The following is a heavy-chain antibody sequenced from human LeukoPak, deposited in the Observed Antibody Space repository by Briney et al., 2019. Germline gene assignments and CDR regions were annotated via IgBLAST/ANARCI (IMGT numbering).Heavy chain of an antibody. CDR1: GGSFSGYY. CDR3: ARGPRRFSITMIVRTSPSASDI. CDR2: INHSGST. D-gene: IGHD3-22*01. Sequence: SETLSLTCAVYGGSFSGYYWSWIRQPPGKGLEWIGEINHSGSTNYHPSLKSRVTISVDTSKNQSSLKLSSVTAADTAVYYCARGPRRFSITMIVRTSPSASDIWGQGTMVTVSS. J-gene: IGHJ3*02. V-gene: IGHV4-34*01.